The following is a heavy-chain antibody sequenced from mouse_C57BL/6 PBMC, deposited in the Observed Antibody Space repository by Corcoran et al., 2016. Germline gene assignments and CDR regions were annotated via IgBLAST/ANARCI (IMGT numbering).Heavy chain of an antibody. CDR1: GYTFTDYY. J-gene: IGHJ4*01. D-gene: IGHD2-10*02. Sequence: EVQLQQSGPELVKPGASVKISCKASGYTFTDYYMNWVKQSHGKSLEWIGDINPNNGGTSYNQKFKGKATLTVDKSSSTAYMELRSLTSEDSAVYYCASGYGNPFYYAMDYWGQGTSVTVSS. CDR2: INPNNGGT. CDR3: ASGYGNPFYYAMDY. V-gene: IGHV1-26*01.